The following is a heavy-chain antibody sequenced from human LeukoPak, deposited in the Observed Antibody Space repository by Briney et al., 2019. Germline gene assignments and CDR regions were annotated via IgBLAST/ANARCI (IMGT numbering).Heavy chain of an antibody. V-gene: IGHV4-59*01. J-gene: IGHJ4*02. CDR3: ARDLAAYGSYYGVSDY. D-gene: IGHD1-26*01. CDR1: GGSISSYY. CDR2: IYYSGST. Sequence: SETLSLTCTVSGGSISSYYWSWIRQPPGKGLEWIGYIYYSGSTNYNPSLKSRVTISVDTSKNQFSLKLSSVTAADTAVYYCARDLAAYGSYYGVSDYWGQGTLVTVSS.